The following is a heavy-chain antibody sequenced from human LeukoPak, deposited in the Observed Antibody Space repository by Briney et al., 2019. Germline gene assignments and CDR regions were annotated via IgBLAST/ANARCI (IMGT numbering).Heavy chain of an antibody. V-gene: IGHV5-51*01. J-gene: IGHJ4*02. D-gene: IGHD1-26*01. CDR1: GYSFANYW. CDR3: ARHYSGSYHSSLEY. CDR2: VNPGDSDT. Sequence: GESLKISCKGSGYSFANYWIAWVRQMPGTGLEWMGIVNPGDSDTRYSPSFQGQVTISADKSISTASLQWSSLEASDTAIYYCARHYSGSYHSSLEYWGQGTLVTVSS.